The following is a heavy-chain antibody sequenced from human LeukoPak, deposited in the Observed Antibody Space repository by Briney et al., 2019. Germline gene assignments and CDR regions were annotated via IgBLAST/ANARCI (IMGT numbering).Heavy chain of an antibody. V-gene: IGHV1-46*01. Sequence: GASVKVSRKASGYTFTSYYMHWVRQAPGQGLEWMGIINPSGGSTSYAQKFQGRVTMTRDMSTSTVYMELSSLRSEDTAVYYCARGLTMEDSWFDPWGQGTLVTVSS. J-gene: IGHJ5*02. CDR1: GYTFTSYY. CDR2: INPSGGST. D-gene: IGHD1-14*01. CDR3: ARGLTMEDSWFDP.